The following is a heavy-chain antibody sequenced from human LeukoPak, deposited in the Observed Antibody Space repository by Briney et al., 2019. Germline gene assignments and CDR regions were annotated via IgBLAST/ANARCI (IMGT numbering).Heavy chain of an antibody. V-gene: IGHV3-7*02. J-gene: IGHJ4*02. D-gene: IGHD3-10*01. CDR2: LNQDGSER. CDR3: AKCGTGSNFDY. CDR1: GFTFGSYW. Sequence: GGSLRLSCVASGFTFGSYWMSWVRQTPGKGLEWVDHLNQDGSERYYVDSGKGRFTISRENVKNSLYLQMNSLRAEDTAVYYCAKCGTGSNFDYWGQGMLVTVSS.